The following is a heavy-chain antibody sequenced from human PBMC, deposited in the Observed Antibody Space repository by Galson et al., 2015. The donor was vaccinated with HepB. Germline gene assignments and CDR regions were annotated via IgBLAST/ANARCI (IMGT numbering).Heavy chain of an antibody. CDR1: GGTFSSYA. Sequence: SVKVSCKASGGTFSSYAISWVRQAPGQGLEWMGGIIPIFGTANYAQKFQGRVTITADESTSTAYMELSSLRSEDTAVYYCVSGSGWIYYFDYWGQGTLVTVSS. J-gene: IGHJ4*02. V-gene: IGHV1-69*13. D-gene: IGHD6-19*01. CDR2: IIPIFGTA. CDR3: VSGSGWIYYFDY.